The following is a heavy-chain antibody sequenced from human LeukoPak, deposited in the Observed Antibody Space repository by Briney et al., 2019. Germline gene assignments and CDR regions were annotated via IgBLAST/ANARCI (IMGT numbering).Heavy chain of an antibody. J-gene: IGHJ3*02. V-gene: IGHV4-39*01. D-gene: IGHD1-26*01. CDR2: IYYSGST. CDR1: GGSISSSSYY. CDR3: ARHRGKWEPRDAFDI. Sequence: SETLSLTCTVPGGSISSSSYYWGWIRQPPGKGLEWIGSIYYSGSTYYNPSLKSRVTISVDTSKTQFSLKLSSVTAADTAVYYCARHRGKWEPRDAFDIWGQGTMVTVSS.